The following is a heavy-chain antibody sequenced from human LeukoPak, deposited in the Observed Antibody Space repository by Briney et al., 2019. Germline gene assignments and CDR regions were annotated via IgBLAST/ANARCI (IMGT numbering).Heavy chain of an antibody. V-gene: IGHV3-33*06. J-gene: IGHJ4*02. Sequence: GGSLRLSCAASGFTFSSYGMHWVCQAPGKGLEWVAVIWYDGSNKHYADSVKGRFTISRDNSKNTLYLQMNSLRAEDTAVYYCAKDYCSGGSCYSGFDYWGQGTLATVSS. CDR2: IWYDGSNK. D-gene: IGHD2-15*01. CDR1: GFTFSSYG. CDR3: AKDYCSGGSCYSGFDY.